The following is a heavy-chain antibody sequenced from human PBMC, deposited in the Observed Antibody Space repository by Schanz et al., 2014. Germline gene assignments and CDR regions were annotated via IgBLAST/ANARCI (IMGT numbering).Heavy chain of an antibody. CDR1: GFTFSSYG. V-gene: IGHV3-33*01. Sequence: QVQLVESGGGVVQPGRSLRLSCAASGFTFSSYGMHWVRQAPGKGLEWVAVIWYDGSNKYYADSVKGRFTISRDNSKNTQYLQMKSLRAEDTAVYYCARVKYCTITRCYRTETEGIYYMDVWGKGTTVTVSS. CDR2: IWYDGSNK. J-gene: IGHJ6*03. CDR3: ARVKYCTITRCYRTETEGIYYMDV. D-gene: IGHD2-2*01.